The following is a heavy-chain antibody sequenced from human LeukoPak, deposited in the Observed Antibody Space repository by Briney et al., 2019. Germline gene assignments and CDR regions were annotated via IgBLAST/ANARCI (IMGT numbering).Heavy chain of an antibody. V-gene: IGHV4-39*07. CDR2: IYYSGST. CDR1: GGSIRSSSYY. Sequence: SGTLSLTCTVSGGSIRSSSYYWGWIRQPPGKGLEWIGSIYYSGSTYYNPSLKSRVTISVDTSKNQFSLKLSSVTAADTAVYYCARGSYGPNWFDPWGQGTLVTVSS. CDR3: ARGSYGPNWFDP. J-gene: IGHJ5*02. D-gene: IGHD3-10*01.